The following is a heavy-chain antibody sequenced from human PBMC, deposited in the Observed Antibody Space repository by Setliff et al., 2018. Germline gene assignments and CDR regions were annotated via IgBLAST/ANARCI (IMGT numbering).Heavy chain of an antibody. D-gene: IGHD3-10*01. CDR1: GFSFSTYT. V-gene: IGHV3-48*04. CDR3: ARDFALWSRVDV. J-gene: IGHJ6*04. Sequence: GGSLRLSCVASGFSFSTYTVHWVRQAPGKGLEWVSYISSSGSTIYYADSVKGRFTISRDNAKNSLYLQMNSLRAEDTAVYYCARDFALWSRVDVWGKGTTVTVSS. CDR2: ISSSGSTI.